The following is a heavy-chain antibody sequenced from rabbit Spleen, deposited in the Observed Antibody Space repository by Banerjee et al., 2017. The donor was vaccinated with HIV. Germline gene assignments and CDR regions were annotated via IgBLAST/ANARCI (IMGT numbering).Heavy chain of an antibody. CDR1: GFSFISGYY. CDR3: ARDTGTSFSTYGMDL. CDR2: IAAGRGDTT. Sequence: QSLEESGGDLVKPGTSLTLTCTASGFSFISGYYMCWVRQAPGKGLEWIACIAAGRGDTTYYANWAKGRFTISRTSSTTVTLQMTSLTAADTATYFCARDTGTSFSTYGMDLWGPGTLVTVS. D-gene: IGHD8-1*01. J-gene: IGHJ6*01. V-gene: IGHV1S40*01.